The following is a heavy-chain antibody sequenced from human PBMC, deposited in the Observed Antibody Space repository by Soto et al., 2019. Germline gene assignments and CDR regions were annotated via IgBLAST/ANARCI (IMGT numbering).Heavy chain of an antibody. J-gene: IGHJ4*02. CDR1: GGTFSFYT. CDR2: VNPILSMS. V-gene: IGHV1-69*02. CDR3: ATSYGSGYRAFDY. Sequence: QVQMVQSGAEVKKPGSSVKVSCKASGGTFSFYTINWVRQAPGLGLEWMGRVNPILSMSNYAQKFQGRVTMTADKSTSTAYMELRSLRSEDTAFYYCATSYGSGYRAFDYWGQGALVTVSS. D-gene: IGHD3-10*01.